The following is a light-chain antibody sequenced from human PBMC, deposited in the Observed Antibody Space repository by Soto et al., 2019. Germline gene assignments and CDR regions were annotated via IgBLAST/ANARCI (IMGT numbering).Light chain of an antibody. CDR3: QQSYSNPPVP. CDR1: QSISSY. CDR2: AAS. J-gene: IGKJ4*01. V-gene: IGKV1-39*01. Sequence: DIQMTQSPSSLSASVGDRVTITCRASQSISSYLNWYQQKPGKAPKLLIYAASSLQSGVPSRFSASGSGTDFTLTISSLHPEDFATYYCQQSYSNPPVPFGGGTKVDIX.